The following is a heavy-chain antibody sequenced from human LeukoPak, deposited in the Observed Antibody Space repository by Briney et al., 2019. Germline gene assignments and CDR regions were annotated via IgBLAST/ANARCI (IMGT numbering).Heavy chain of an antibody. CDR1: GFSFRNYA. V-gene: IGHV3-66*04. Sequence: GGSLRLSCAVSGFSFRNYAMSWVRQAPGKGLEWVSVIYSGGSTYYADSVKGRFTISGDNSKNTLYLQMNSLRAEDTAVYYCARHPGYSSGWSQDWYFDLWGRGTLVTVSS. CDR2: IYSGGST. J-gene: IGHJ2*01. D-gene: IGHD6-19*01. CDR3: ARHPGYSSGWSQDWYFDL.